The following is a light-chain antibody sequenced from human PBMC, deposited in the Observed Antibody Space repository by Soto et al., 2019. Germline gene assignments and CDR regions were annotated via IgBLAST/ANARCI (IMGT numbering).Light chain of an antibody. CDR2: GAS. CDR3: QQYNSYSPT. Sequence: IVLTQSPATLSVSPGETATLSCRASQAVNTKLAWYQQSPGQAPRLLIFGASTRASGIPARFSGSGSGTEFTLTIRSLQPEDFATYYCQQYNSYSPTFGQGTKVEIK. V-gene: IGKV3D-15*01. J-gene: IGKJ1*01. CDR1: QAVNTK.